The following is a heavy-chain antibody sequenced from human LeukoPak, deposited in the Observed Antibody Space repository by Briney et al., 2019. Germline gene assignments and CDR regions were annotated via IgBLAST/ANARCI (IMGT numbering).Heavy chain of an antibody. V-gene: IGHV4-39*01. D-gene: IGHD6-13*01. CDR1: GGSISSSSYH. J-gene: IGHJ3*02. Sequence: SETLSLTCTVSGGSISSSSYHWGWIRQPPGKGLEWIGSIYYSGSTYYNPSLKSRVTISVDTSKNQFSLKLSSVTAADTAVYYCARLGDLAAADDIWGQGTMVTVSS. CDR3: ARLGDLAAADDI. CDR2: IYYSGST.